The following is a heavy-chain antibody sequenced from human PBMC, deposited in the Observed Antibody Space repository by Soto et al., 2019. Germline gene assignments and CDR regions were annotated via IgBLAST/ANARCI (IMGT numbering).Heavy chain of an antibody. Sequence: QVQLVQSGAEVKKPGSSVKVSCKASGGTFSSYAISWVRQAPGQGLEWMGGIIPIFGTANYAQKFQGRVTITADKSTSTAYMELSSLRSEDTAVYYCARVGGVVAATEYYYYGMDDWDQGTTVTVSS. CDR1: GGTFSSYA. CDR3: ARVGGVVAATEYYYYGMDD. D-gene: IGHD2-15*01. J-gene: IGHJ6*02. V-gene: IGHV1-69*06. CDR2: IIPIFGTA.